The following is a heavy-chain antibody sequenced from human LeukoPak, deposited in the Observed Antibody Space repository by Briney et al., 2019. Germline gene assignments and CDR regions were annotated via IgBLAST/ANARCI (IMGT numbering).Heavy chain of an antibody. Sequence: GGSLRLSCVVSGFTFSSYAMSWVRQAPGKGLEWVSGISGSGDNTYYADSVKGRFTISRDNSKNTLYVQMNSLGTEDTAVYYCASRYYVGAFDIWGQGTMVTVSS. D-gene: IGHD4-23*01. CDR3: ASRYYVGAFDI. CDR2: ISGSGDNT. J-gene: IGHJ3*02. V-gene: IGHV3-23*01. CDR1: GFTFSSYA.